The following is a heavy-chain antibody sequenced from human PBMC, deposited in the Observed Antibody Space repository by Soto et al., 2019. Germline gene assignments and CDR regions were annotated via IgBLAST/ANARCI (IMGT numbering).Heavy chain of an antibody. CDR1: GFTFSDYY. CDR2: ISTSSSYT. Sequence: GGSLRLSCAASGFTFSDYYMSWIRQAPGKELEWVSYISTSSSYTNYADSVKGRFTISRDNAKNSLYLHMNSLRAEDTAVYYCASQAVGQARFDFFDYWGQGTLATVSS. J-gene: IGHJ4*02. CDR3: ASQAVGQARFDFFDY. V-gene: IGHV3-11*03.